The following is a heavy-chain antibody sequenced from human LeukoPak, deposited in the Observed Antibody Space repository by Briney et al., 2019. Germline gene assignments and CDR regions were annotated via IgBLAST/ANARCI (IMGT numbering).Heavy chain of an antibody. CDR2: IDHSGST. D-gene: IGHD3-10*01. V-gene: IGHV4-34*01. Sequence: PSETLSLTCAVYGGSFSGYYWSWIRRPPGKGLEWIGEIDHSGSTNYNPSLKSRVTISVDTSKNQFSLKLSSVTAADTAVYYCASENYGSGSSGAFDIWGQGTMVTVSS. CDR1: GGSFSGYY. J-gene: IGHJ3*02. CDR3: ASENYGSGSSGAFDI.